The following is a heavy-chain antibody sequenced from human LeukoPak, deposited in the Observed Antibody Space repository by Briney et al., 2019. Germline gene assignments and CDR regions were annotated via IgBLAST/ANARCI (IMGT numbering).Heavy chain of an antibody. V-gene: IGHV2-5*01. CDR2: IYWNDDN. D-gene: IGHD3-10*01. CDR1: GFSLTTSGVG. CDR3: AHRQASSFDL. J-gene: IGHJ5*02. Sequence: SGPTLAKPPQTLTLTCTFSGFSLTTSGVGGGWIRQPPRKALEWLALIYWNDDNRYTPSLKSRLTITKDTSKNQVVLTMTNLDPVDTATYFCAHRQASSFDLWGQGTLVTISS.